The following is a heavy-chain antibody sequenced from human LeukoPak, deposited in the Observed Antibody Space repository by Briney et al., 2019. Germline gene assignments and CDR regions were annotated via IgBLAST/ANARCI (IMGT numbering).Heavy chain of an antibody. CDR2: MNPNSGNT. Sequence: GASVKVSCKASGYTFTSYDINWVRQATGQGLEWMGWMNPNSGNTGYAQKFQGRVTMTRNTSISTAYMELSSLRSEDTAVYYCARADSYVYYYDSSGYHFDYWGQGTLVTVSS. CDR1: GYTFTSYD. V-gene: IGHV1-8*01. J-gene: IGHJ4*02. D-gene: IGHD3-22*01. CDR3: ARADSYVYYYDSSGYHFDY.